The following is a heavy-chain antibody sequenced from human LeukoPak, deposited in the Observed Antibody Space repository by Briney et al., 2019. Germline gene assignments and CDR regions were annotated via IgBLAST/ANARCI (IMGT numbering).Heavy chain of an antibody. CDR3: ARSLGSSCYQDY. CDR1: GFTFSSYW. V-gene: IGHV3-74*01. J-gene: IGHJ4*02. Sequence: GGSLRLSCAASGFTFSSYWMHWVRQAPGKGLVWVSRINSDGSSTSYADSVKGRFTISRDNAKNTVYLQMNSLRAEDTAVYYCARSLGSSCYQDYWGQGTLVTVSS. D-gene: IGHD3-22*01. CDR2: INSDGSST.